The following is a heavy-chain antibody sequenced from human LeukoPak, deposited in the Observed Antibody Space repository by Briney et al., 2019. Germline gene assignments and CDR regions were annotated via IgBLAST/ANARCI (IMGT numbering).Heavy chain of an antibody. J-gene: IGHJ4*02. CDR1: GFTFSSYS. D-gene: IGHD1-26*01. Sequence: PGGSLRLSCAASGFTFSSYSMNWVRQAPGKGLEWVSSISSSSSYIYYADSVKGRFTISRDNAKNSLYLQMNSLRAEDTAVYYCARDRDIVGATNGYFDYWGQGTWSPSPQ. CDR3: ARDRDIVGATNGYFDY. V-gene: IGHV3-21*01. CDR2: ISSSSSYI.